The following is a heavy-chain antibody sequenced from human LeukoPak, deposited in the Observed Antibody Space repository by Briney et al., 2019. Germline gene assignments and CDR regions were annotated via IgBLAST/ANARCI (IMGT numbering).Heavy chain of an antibody. D-gene: IGHD1-26*01. CDR1: GFTFSSYE. Sequence: PGGSLRLSCATSGFTFSSYEMNWVRQAPGKGLEWMSYITTSGTSTYYADSVKGRFTISRDNAKTALSLQMNSLRAEDTAVYYCVVHSATSCYWGQGTLVTVSS. CDR2: ITTSGTST. J-gene: IGHJ4*02. V-gene: IGHV3-48*03. CDR3: VVHSATSCY.